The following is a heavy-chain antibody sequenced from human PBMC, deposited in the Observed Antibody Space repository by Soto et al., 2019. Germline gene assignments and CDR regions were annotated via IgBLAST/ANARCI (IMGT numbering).Heavy chain of an antibody. D-gene: IGHD3-22*01. CDR2: IIPIFGTA. J-gene: IGHJ4*02. CDR1: GGTFSSYA. V-gene: IGHV1-69*15. CDR3: ARVGHYYDSSGYYFDY. Sequence: QVQLVQSGAEVKKPGSSVKVSCKASGGTFSSYAISWVRQAPGQGLEWMGRIIPIFGTANYAQKFQGRVTITADDSTSTAYMELSSLRSEDTAVYYCARVGHYYDSSGYYFDYWGQGTLVTVSS.